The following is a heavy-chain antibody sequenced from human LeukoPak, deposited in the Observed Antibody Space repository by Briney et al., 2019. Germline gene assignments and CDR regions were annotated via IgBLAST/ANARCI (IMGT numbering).Heavy chain of an antibody. CDR1: GFTFSSAW. V-gene: IGHV3-15*01. J-gene: IGHJ4*02. D-gene: IGHD3-10*01. Sequence: GGSLRLSCAASGFTFSSAWMSWVRQAPGEGLEWVGRILTKAEGGTTDYAAPVKGRFTISRDESTNMLYLQMNSLKTEDPAMYYCTTDEGVDDYFDYWGQGTLVTVSS. CDR2: ILTKAEGGTT. CDR3: TTDEGVDDYFDY.